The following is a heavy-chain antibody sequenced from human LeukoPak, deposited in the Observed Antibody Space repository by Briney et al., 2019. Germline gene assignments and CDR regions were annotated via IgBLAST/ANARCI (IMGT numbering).Heavy chain of an antibody. Sequence: GSLRLSCEVSGFTFSDHYMSWIRQAPGKRLEWVSYISSGSTYTNYADSVEGRFTISRDNAKNSLYLQMNSLRAEDTAVYYCARGDYGGDYFDYWGQGTLVTVSS. CDR2: ISSGSTYT. D-gene: IGHD4-23*01. CDR3: ARGDYGGDYFDY. CDR1: GFTFSDHY. V-gene: IGHV3-11*05. J-gene: IGHJ4*02.